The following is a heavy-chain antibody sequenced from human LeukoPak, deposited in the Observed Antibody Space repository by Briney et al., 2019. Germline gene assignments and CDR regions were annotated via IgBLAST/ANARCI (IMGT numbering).Heavy chain of an antibody. CDR3: ARDLSYWFDP. CDR1: GFSLSGYW. CDR2: IYSGGST. V-gene: IGHV3-53*01. J-gene: IGHJ5*02. Sequence: GGSLRLSCVASGFSLSGYWMYWVRQAPGKGLEWVSVIYSGGSTYYADSVKGRFTISRDNSKNTLYLQMNSLRAEDTAVYYCARDLSYWFDPWGQGTLVTVSS. D-gene: IGHD3-10*01.